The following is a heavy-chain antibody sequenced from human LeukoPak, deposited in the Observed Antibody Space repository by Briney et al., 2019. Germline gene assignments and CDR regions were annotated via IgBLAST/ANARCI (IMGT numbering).Heavy chain of an antibody. CDR3: ASPMVRGRSRGWFDP. Sequence: SETLSLTCAVYDGSFSGYHWTWIRQSPGKGLEWIGDINHSGTTNYNPSLKSRVTISVDTSKNQFSLKLSSVTAADTAVYYCASPMVRGRSRGWFDPWGQGTLVTVSS. J-gene: IGHJ5*02. D-gene: IGHD3-10*01. CDR2: INHSGTT. CDR1: DGSFSGYH. V-gene: IGHV4-34*01.